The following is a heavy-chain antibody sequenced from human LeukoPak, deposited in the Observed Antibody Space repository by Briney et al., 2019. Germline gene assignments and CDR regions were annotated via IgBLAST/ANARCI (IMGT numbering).Heavy chain of an antibody. Sequence: GGSLRLSCAASGFTFSSYTINWVRQAPGKGLEWVSSISSSSSYIDYADSVKGRFTISRDNAKNSLYLQMNTLRAEDTAVYYCASSGWGAYFFDYWGQGTLVTVSS. J-gene: IGHJ4*02. CDR2: ISSSSSYI. CDR3: ASSGWGAYFFDY. D-gene: IGHD3-16*01. V-gene: IGHV3-21*01. CDR1: GFTFSSYT.